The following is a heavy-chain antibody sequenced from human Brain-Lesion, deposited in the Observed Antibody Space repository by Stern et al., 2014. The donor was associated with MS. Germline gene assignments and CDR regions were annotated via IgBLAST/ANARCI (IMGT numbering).Heavy chain of an antibody. D-gene: IGHD3-3*01. CDR3: ARDQRGITIFGVVTDYYYLGMDV. V-gene: IGHV1-2*02. CDR1: GYIFTGYY. J-gene: IGHJ6*02. Sequence: QVQLVQSGAEVKKPGASVKVSCKTSGYIFTGYYIHWVRQAPGQGLEWMAWINPNTGGTKNAQKFQGRVTMSRDTSISTAYVDLSSLTSDDTAVYYCARDQRGITIFGVVTDYYYLGMDVWGQGTTVTVSS. CDR2: INPNTGGT.